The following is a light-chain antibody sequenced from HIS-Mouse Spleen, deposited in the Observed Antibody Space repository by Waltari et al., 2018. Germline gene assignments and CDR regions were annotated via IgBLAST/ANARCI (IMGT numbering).Light chain of an antibody. CDR2: AAS. V-gene: IGKV1-8*01. Sequence: AIRMTQSPSSFSASTGDSVPITCRASQGISSYLAWYQQKPGKAPKLLIYAASTLQSGVPSRFSGSGSGTDFTLTISCLQSEDFATYYCQQYYSYPWTFGQGTKVEIK. CDR3: QQYYSYPWT. CDR1: QGISSY. J-gene: IGKJ1*01.